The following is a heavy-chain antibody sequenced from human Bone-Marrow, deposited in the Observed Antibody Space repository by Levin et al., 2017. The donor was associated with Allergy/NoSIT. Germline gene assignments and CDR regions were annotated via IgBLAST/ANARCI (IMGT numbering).Heavy chain of an antibody. CDR1: GFTFSSYS. J-gene: IGHJ6*02. CDR2: ISSSSSYI. D-gene: IGHD3-3*01. Sequence: GGSLRLSCAASGFTFSSYSMNWVRQAPGKGLEWVSSISSSSSYIYYADSVKGRFTISRDNAKNSLYLQMNSLRAEDTAVYYCARNPGTTIFGVPSYYYYYGMDVWGQGTTVTVSS. V-gene: IGHV3-21*01. CDR3: ARNPGTTIFGVPSYYYYYGMDV.